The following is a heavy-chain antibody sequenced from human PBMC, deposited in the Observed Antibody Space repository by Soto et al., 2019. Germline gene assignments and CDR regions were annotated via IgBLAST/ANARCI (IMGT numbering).Heavy chain of an antibody. Sequence: GGSLRLSCAASGFTFSSYAMSWVRQAPGKGLEWVSAVSGSGGSTYYADSVKGRFTISRDNSKNTLYLQMNSLRAEDTAVYYCAKNPITMIVGPWFDPWGQGTLVTVSS. D-gene: IGHD3-22*01. J-gene: IGHJ5*02. V-gene: IGHV3-23*01. CDR1: GFTFSSYA. CDR3: AKNPITMIVGPWFDP. CDR2: VSGSGGST.